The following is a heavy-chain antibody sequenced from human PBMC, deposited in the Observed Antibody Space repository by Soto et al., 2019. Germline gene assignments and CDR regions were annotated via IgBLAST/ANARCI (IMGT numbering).Heavy chain of an antibody. D-gene: IGHD3-22*01. CDR2: INPNSGGT. CDR3: ARTKGITMIVGGWFDP. CDR1: GYTFTGYY. Sequence: ASVKVSCKASGYTFTGYYMHWVRQAPGQGLEWMGWINPNSGGTNYAQKFQGRVTITADESTSTAYMELSSLRSEDTAVYYCARTKGITMIVGGWFDPWGQGTLVTVSS. V-gene: IGHV1-2*02. J-gene: IGHJ5*02.